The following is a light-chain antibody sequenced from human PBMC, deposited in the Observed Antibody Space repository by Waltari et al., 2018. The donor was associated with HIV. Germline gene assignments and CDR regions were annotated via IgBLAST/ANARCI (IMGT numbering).Light chain of an antibody. J-gene: IGKJ1*01. CDR3: LQDFNYPWT. CDR1: QGIRNE. V-gene: IGKV1-6*02. CDR2: AST. Sequence: AVQMTQSPSSVSGFLGARVTITCRASQGIRNELSWFQMKPGTAPKLLIYASTILQTGVPPRFSGSASGTHFTLTISNLQSEDFATYFCLQDFNYPWTFGHGTKVE.